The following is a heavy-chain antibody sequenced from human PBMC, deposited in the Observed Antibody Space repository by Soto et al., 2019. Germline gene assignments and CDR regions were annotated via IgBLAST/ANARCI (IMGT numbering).Heavy chain of an antibody. D-gene: IGHD3-22*01. CDR1: GGSISSGDYY. Sequence: QVQLQESGPGLVKPSQTLSLTCTVSGGSISSGDYYWSWIRQPPGKGLECIGYIYYSGSTYYNPSLKRRVTISVDTSKNQFSLKLSSVTAADTAVYYCARVPFYDSSGRSYYFDYWGQGTLVTVSS. J-gene: IGHJ4*02. CDR3: ARVPFYDSSGRSYYFDY. CDR2: IYYSGST. V-gene: IGHV4-30-4*01.